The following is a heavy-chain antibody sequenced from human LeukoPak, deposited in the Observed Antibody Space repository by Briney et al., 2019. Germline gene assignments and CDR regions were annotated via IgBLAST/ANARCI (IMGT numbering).Heavy chain of an antibody. CDR3: ARYLYGDSASYFDY. Sequence: SGPALVKPTQTLTLTCIFSGFSLSTRGMCVSWIRQPPGKALEWLALIDWDDDKYYNTSLKTRLTISKDTSKNQVVLTMTNMDPVDTATYFCARYLYGDSASYFDYWGQGSLVIVSS. CDR1: GFSLSTRGMC. CDR2: IDWDDDK. J-gene: IGHJ4*02. V-gene: IGHV2-70*01. D-gene: IGHD4-17*01.